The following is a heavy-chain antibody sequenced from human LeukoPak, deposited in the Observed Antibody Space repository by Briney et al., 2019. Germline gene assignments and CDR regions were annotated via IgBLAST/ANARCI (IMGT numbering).Heavy chain of an antibody. CDR3: AREVLANYYYYYMDV. CDR1: GGSISSYY. J-gene: IGHJ6*03. V-gene: IGHV4-59*12. CDR2: IYYSGST. Sequence: SETLSLTCTVSGGSISSYYWSWIRQPPGKGLEWIGYIYYSGSTNYNPSLKSRVTIPVDTSKNQFSLKLSSVTAADTAVYYCAREVLANYYYYYMDVWGKGTTVTISS.